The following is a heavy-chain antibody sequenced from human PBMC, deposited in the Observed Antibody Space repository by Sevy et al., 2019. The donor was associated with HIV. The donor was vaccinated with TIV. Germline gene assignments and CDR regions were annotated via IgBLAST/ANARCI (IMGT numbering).Heavy chain of an antibody. D-gene: IGHD1-26*01. V-gene: IGHV3-64*01. Sequence: GGSLRLSCAASGFPFSSYSFYWVRQAPGKGLEYVSAIGSDGETTLYASSVKGRFTISRDNSKNTVFLQMGRLSSEDMGVYYCARDCGTYHAFDLWGRGTMVTVSS. J-gene: IGHJ3*01. CDR3: ARDCGTYHAFDL. CDR1: GFPFSSYS. CDR2: IGSDGETT.